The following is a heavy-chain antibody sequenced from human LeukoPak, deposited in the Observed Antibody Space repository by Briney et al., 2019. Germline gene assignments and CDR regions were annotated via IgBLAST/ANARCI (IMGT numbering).Heavy chain of an antibody. CDR1: GFTFSSYA. Sequence: GGSLRLSCAASGFTFSSYAMHWVRQAPGKGLEWVAVISYDGSNKYYADSVKGRFTISRDNSKNTLYLQMNSLRAEDTAVYYCARGYGLLWGQGTLVTVSS. D-gene: IGHD4-17*01. CDR2: ISYDGSNK. V-gene: IGHV3-30*04. CDR3: ARGYGLL. J-gene: IGHJ4*02.